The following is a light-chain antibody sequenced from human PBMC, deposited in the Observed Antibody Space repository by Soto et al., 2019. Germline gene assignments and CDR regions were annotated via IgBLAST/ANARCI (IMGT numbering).Light chain of an antibody. J-gene: IGKJ4*01. CDR1: QSVTSSY. Sequence: PGERATLSSRASQSVTSSYLAWYQQKPGQAPRLLIYGASSRATGIPDRFSGSGSGTDFTLTISRLEPEDFAVYYCQQYGSSPLTFGGGTKVEIK. CDR2: GAS. V-gene: IGKV3-20*01. CDR3: QQYGSSPLT.